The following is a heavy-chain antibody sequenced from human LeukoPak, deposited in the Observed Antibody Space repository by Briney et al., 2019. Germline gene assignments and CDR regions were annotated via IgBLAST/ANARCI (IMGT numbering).Heavy chain of an antibody. CDR2: VFYSGSN. V-gene: IGHV4-59*08. CDR1: GGSFIGHW. CDR3: ARRNTADASIDF. D-gene: IGHD4-17*01. J-gene: IGHJ4*02. Sequence: SETLSLTCSVSGGSFIGHWWSWIRRPPGKGLEWIGDVFYSGSNNYNPSLKSRLTISLDTSKNQFSLNLRSVTATDTAMYYCARRNTADASIDFWGQGTLVTASS.